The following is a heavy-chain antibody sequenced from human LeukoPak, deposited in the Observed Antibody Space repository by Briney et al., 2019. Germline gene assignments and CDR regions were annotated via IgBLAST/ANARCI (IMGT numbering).Heavy chain of an antibody. D-gene: IGHD3-22*01. Sequence: ASVKVSCKASGGTFSSYAISWVRQAPGQGLEWMGRIIPILGIANYAQKFQGRVTITADKSTSTAYMELSSLRSEDTAVYYCASDPYYYDSSGYESADYWGRGTLVTVSS. CDR2: IIPILGIA. CDR1: GGTFSSYA. CDR3: ASDPYYYDSSGYESADY. V-gene: IGHV1-69*04. J-gene: IGHJ4*02.